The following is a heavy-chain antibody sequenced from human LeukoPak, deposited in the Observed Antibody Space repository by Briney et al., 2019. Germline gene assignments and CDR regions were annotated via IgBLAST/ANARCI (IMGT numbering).Heavy chain of an antibody. CDR3: ARGGLRTVTTMVWFDP. CDR1: GYTFTTHD. CDR2: MNPNSGNT. V-gene: IGHV1-8*01. D-gene: IGHD4-17*01. J-gene: IGHJ5*02. Sequence: ASVKVSCKASGYTFTTHDINWVRQAPGQGLEWMGWMNPNSGNTGYAQKFQGRVTMTRNTSISTAYMELSSLRSEDTAVYYCARGGLRTVTTMVWFDPWGQGTLVTVSS.